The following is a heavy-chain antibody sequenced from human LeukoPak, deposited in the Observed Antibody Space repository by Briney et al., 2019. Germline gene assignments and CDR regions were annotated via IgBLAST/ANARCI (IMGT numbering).Heavy chain of an antibody. J-gene: IGHJ4*02. CDR2: IYYSGST. D-gene: IGHD3-10*01. CDR3: ARQPTMVRAPLDY. V-gene: IGHV4-39*01. Sequence: KTSETLSLTCTVSGGSISSSSYYWGWIRQPPGKGLEWIGSIYYSGSTYYNPSLKSRVTISVDTSKNQFSLKLSSVTAADTAVYYCARQPTMVRAPLDYWGQGTLVTVSS. CDR1: GGSISSSSYY.